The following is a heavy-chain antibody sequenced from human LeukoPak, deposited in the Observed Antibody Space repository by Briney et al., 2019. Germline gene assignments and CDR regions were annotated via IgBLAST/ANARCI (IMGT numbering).Heavy chain of an antibody. CDR2: INPNSGGT. CDR3: ARLPAAIYDDY. D-gene: IGHD2-2*01. J-gene: IGHJ4*02. CDR1: GYTFTGYC. Sequence: GASVKVSCKASGYTFTGYCMHWVRQAPGQGLEWVGWINPNSGGTNYAQKFQGRVTMTRDTSISTAYMELSGLRSDDTAVYYCARLPAAIYDDYWGQGTLVTVSS. V-gene: IGHV1-2*02.